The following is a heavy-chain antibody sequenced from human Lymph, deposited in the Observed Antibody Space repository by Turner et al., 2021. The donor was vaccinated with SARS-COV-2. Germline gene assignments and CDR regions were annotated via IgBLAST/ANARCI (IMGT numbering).Heavy chain of an antibody. CDR2: IKPSSGGT. Sequence: QVQLVQSGAEVKKPGASVKVSCKASGYTFTGYYMHWVRQAPGQGLEGMGWIKPSSGGTNYAQKVQGRVTMTRETSISTAYMELSRLRYDDTAGYYCARSRDLQSMVRGVDPFDYWGQGTLVTVSS. J-gene: IGHJ4*02. CDR1: GYTFTGYY. V-gene: IGHV1-2*02. D-gene: IGHD3-10*01. CDR3: ARSRDLQSMVRGVDPFDY.